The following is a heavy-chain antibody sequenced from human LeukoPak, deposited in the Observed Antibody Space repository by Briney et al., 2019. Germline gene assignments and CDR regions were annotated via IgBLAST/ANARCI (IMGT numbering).Heavy chain of an antibody. D-gene: IGHD6-19*01. Sequence: GGSLRLSCAASGFTFSRYWMLWVRQAPGKGLESVSRINTDGTVTTYADSVKGRFTASRDNADNTMFLQMNSVGDEDTAVYYCATKQWLAPPPDSWGQGTPVTVSS. CDR3: ATKQWLAPPPDS. V-gene: IGHV3-74*01. J-gene: IGHJ4*02. CDR2: INTDGTVT. CDR1: GFTFSRYW.